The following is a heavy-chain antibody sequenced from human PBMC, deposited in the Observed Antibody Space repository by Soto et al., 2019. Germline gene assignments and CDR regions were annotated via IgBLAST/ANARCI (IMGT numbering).Heavy chain of an antibody. CDR1: GYTFTSYD. J-gene: IGHJ5*02. V-gene: IGHV1-8*01. D-gene: IGHD6-13*01. Sequence: ASVKVSCKASGYTFTSYDMNWVRQATGQGLEWMGWMNPNSGNTGYAQKFQGRVTMTRNTSISTAYMELSRLRSEDTAVYYCATGPIAAVGNCFDPWGQGTLVTVSS. CDR3: ATGPIAAVGNCFDP. CDR2: MNPNSGNT.